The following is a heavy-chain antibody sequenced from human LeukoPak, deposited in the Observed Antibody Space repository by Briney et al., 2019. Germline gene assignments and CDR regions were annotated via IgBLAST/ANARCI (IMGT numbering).Heavy chain of an antibody. CDR1: GDSISTYY. V-gene: IGHV4-4*07. Sequence: PSETLSLTCTVSGDSISTYYWSWIRQPAGKGLEWIGRIYTSGSTNYNPSLKSRVTMSVDTSKNQFSLKLSSVTAADAAVYFCAGGHNILTGYYYFDSWGQGTLVTVSS. D-gene: IGHD3-9*01. CDR3: AGGHNILTGYYYFDS. J-gene: IGHJ4*02. CDR2: IYTSGST.